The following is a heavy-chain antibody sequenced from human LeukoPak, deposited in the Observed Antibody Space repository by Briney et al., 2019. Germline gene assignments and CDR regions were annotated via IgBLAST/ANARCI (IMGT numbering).Heavy chain of an antibody. CDR3: AKDAAGYCSGGSCSVADY. V-gene: IGHV3-30*02. J-gene: IGHJ4*02. CDR1: GFTFSSYG. Sequence: GGSLRLSCAASGFTFSSYGMHWVRQAPGKGLEWVAFIRYDGSNKYYADSVKGRFTISRDNSKNTLYLQMNSLRAEDTAVYYCAKDAAGYCSGGSCSVADYWGQGTLVTVSS. CDR2: IRYDGSNK. D-gene: IGHD2-15*01.